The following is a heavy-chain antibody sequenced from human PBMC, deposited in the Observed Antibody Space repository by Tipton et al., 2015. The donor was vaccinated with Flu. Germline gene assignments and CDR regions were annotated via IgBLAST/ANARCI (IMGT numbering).Heavy chain of an antibody. CDR3: ARRDIAMVKGLDF. CDR2: IYVGDSDT. Sequence: QLVQSGAEVKKPGESLKISCKGSGYSFTDYWIGWVRQMPGKGLEWMGSIYVGDSDTRYGPSFQGHVTISADKSNSTAYLQWSSLKDSDTAMYYCARRDIAMVKGLDFWGQGTLVTVSS. CDR1: GYSFTDYW. V-gene: IGHV5-51*01. D-gene: IGHD5-18*01. J-gene: IGHJ4*02.